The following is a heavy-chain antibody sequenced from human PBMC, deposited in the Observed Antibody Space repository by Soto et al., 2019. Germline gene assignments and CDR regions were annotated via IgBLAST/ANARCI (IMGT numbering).Heavy chain of an antibody. CDR1: GFSFSSFA. CDR3: AKTRGAMIYAISVYGMDV. CDR2: ISGSADSP. J-gene: IGHJ6*02. Sequence: EVQLLESGGGFIHPGGSLRFSCEASGFSFSSFALTWVRQAPGKGREWVPIISGSADSPFYADSVKGRFTISRDNSKSTLYLQINSLRAEDTAVYYCAKTRGAMIYAISVYGMDVWGQGTTVTVSS. V-gene: IGHV3-23*01. D-gene: IGHD2-8*01.